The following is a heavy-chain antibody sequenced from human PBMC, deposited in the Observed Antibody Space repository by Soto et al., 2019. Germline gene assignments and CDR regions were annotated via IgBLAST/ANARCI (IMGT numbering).Heavy chain of an antibody. Sequence: GASVKVSCKASGYTFTGYYMHWVRQAPGQGLEWMGWINPNSGGTNYAQKFQGRVTMTRDTSISTAYMELSRLRSDDTAVYYCARGTAYSSSSYYYGMDVWGQGTTVTVAS. D-gene: IGHD6-6*01. CDR2: INPNSGGT. CDR3: ARGTAYSSSSYYYGMDV. J-gene: IGHJ6*01. V-gene: IGHV1-2*02. CDR1: GYTFTGYY.